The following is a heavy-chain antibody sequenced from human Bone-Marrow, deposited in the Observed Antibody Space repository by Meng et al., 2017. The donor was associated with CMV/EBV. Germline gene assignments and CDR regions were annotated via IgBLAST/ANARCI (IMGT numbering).Heavy chain of an antibody. J-gene: IGHJ6*02. CDR1: GYTFTGYY. Sequence: ASVKVSCKASGYTFTGYYMHWVRQAPGQGLEWMGWINPNSGGTNYAQKFQGRVTMTRDTSISTAYMELSRLRSDDTAVHYCARVGDYDYYYYGMDVWGQGTTVTVSS. V-gene: IGHV1-2*02. CDR3: ARVGDYDYYYYGMDV. D-gene: IGHD4-17*01. CDR2: INPNSGGT.